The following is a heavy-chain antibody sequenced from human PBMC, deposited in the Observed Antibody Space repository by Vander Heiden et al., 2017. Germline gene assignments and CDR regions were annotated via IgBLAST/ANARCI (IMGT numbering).Heavy chain of an antibody. V-gene: IGHV3-53*01. CDR3: ARANCSGGPCPFDY. Sequence: EVQLVESGGGWIQPGGSLRLSCAASGFSVRSNFINWVRQAPGKGLEWFAVIYSGGRTYYADSVKGRFTISSDNSKNTVFLQMNSLRAEDGAVYYCARANCSGGPCPFDYWGQGTRVTVSS. D-gene: IGHD2-15*01. CDR1: GFSVRSNF. CDR2: IYSGGRT. J-gene: IGHJ4*02.